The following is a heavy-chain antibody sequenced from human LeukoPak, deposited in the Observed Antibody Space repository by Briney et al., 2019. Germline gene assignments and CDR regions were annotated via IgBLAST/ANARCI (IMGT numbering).Heavy chain of an antibody. V-gene: IGHV3-23*01. CDR1: GFTFSSYD. CDR2: IRPSGDNT. D-gene: IGHD6-13*01. J-gene: IGHJ5*02. CDR3: AKTLRYSSSSNWFDP. Sequence: GGSLRLSCAASGFTFSSYDMTWVRQAPGRGLEWVSSIRPSGDNTYYGDSVKGRFTISRDNSKNTVYLQMNSLRAEDTAVYYCAKTLRYSSSSNWFDPWGQGTLVTVSS.